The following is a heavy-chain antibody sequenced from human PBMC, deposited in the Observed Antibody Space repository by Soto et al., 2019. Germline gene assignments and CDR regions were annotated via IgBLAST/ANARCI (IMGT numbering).Heavy chain of an antibody. CDR2: ISYDGSNK. J-gene: IGHJ4*02. Sequence: QVQLVESGGGVVQPGRSLRLSCAASGFTFSSYGMHWVRQAPGKGLEWVAVISYDGSNKYYADSVKGRFTISRDNSKNTLYLQMNSLRAEDTAVYYCAKSIVVVAPFDYWGQGTLVTVSS. CDR1: GFTFSSYG. D-gene: IGHD2-2*01. CDR3: AKSIVVVAPFDY. V-gene: IGHV3-30*18.